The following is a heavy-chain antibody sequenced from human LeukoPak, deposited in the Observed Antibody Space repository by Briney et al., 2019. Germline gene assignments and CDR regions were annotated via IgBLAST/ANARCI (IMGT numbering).Heavy chain of an antibody. CDR1: GGSISSYY. D-gene: IGHD4-11*01. J-gene: IGHJ6*03. CDR3: ARALRNYEVLDYYYYYMDV. V-gene: IGHV4-4*07. CDR2: IYTSGST. Sequence: PSETLSLTCTVSGGSISSYYWSWIRQPAGKGLEWIGRIYTSGSTNYNPSLKSRVTMSVDTPKNQFSLKLSSVTAADTAVYYCARALRNYEVLDYYYYYMDVWGKGTTVTVSS.